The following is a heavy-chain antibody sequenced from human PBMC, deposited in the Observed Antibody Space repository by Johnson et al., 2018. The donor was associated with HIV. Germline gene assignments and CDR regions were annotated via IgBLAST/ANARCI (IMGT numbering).Heavy chain of an antibody. CDR1: GFTFSDYY. J-gene: IGHJ3*02. CDR2: ISSSGSTI. V-gene: IGHV3-11*01. D-gene: IGHD3-10*01. CDR3: AKDMQLERWFGESANAFDI. Sequence: QEQLVESGGGLVKPGGSLRLSCAASGFTFSDYYMSWIRQAPGKGREWVSYISSSGSTIYYADFVKGRFTISRDNAKNAVYLQRNSLRAEDTALYYCAKDMQLERWFGESANAFDIWGQGTMVTVSS.